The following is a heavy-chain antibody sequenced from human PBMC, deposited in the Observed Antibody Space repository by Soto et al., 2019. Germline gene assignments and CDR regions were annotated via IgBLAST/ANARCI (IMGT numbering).Heavy chain of an antibody. D-gene: IGHD3-3*01. J-gene: IGHJ6*01. CDR2: ISYDGGNK. Sequence: PGGSLRLSCAASGFTFSSYAMHWVRQAPGKGLEWVAVISYDGGNKYYADSVKGRFTISRDNSKNTLYLQMNSLRAEDTAVYYCARGNDFWSDNTNYGMDGWEQGTTVTVSS. CDR3: ARGNDFWSDNTNYGMDG. CDR1: GFTFSSYA. V-gene: IGHV3-30-3*01.